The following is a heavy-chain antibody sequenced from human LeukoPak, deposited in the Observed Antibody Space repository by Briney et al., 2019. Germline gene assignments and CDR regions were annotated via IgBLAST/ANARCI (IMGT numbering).Heavy chain of an antibody. CDR2: MNPNSGNT. CDR3: ARSGFATNSHFDN. J-gene: IGHJ4*02. CDR1: GYTFTKYD. D-gene: IGHD1-26*01. V-gene: IGHV1-8*01. Sequence: ASVKVSCKASGYTFTKYDINWVRQAAGQGPEWMGWMNPNSGNTGYAQRFQGRVAMTRDTSITTAYMELSSLRSEDTAVYFCARSGFATNSHFDNWGQGTLVTVSS.